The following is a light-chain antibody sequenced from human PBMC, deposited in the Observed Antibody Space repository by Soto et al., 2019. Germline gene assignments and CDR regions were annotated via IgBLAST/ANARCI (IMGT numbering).Light chain of an antibody. Sequence: HSVLTQPPSVSGAPGQRVTISCTGSSSNIGAGYDVHWYQQLPGTAPKLLIYGNINRPSGVPDRFSGSKSGTSASLAITGLQAEDEADYYCQSYDSSLSGVVFGGGTKLTVL. J-gene: IGLJ2*01. CDR3: QSYDSSLSGVV. V-gene: IGLV1-40*01. CDR1: SSNIGAGYD. CDR2: GNI.